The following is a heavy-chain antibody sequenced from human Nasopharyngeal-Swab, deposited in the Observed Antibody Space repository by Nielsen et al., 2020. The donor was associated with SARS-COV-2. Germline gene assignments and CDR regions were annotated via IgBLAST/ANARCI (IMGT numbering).Heavy chain of an antibody. CDR1: GYTFISYY. D-gene: IGHD3-3*01. J-gene: IGHJ4*02. CDR2: ISTNGGGA. V-gene: IGHV1-46*01. CDR3: ARGIGYHEFWSGYIDY. Sequence: ASVQVSCQASGYTFISYYIHWVRQAPAEGLEWMGVISTNGGGARYAQKFQGRVTMTSDASTSTVYMELSSLRSEDTAVYYCARGIGYHEFWSGYIDYWGQGTLVTVSS.